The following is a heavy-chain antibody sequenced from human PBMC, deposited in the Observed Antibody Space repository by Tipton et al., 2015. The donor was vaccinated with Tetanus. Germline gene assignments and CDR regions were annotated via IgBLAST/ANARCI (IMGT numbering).Heavy chain of an antibody. Sequence: SLRLSCAASGFTFRGYWMHWVRLAPEKGLQWVAYIKDDGSEKAYVDSVKGRFTVSRDNAKNSLYLQMNSLRAEDTAVYYCATSPRLPEGYWGXGXLXXVSS. CDR1: GFTFRGYW. V-gene: IGHV3-7*01. CDR3: ATSPRLPEGY. CDR2: IKDDGSEK. J-gene: IGHJ4*02.